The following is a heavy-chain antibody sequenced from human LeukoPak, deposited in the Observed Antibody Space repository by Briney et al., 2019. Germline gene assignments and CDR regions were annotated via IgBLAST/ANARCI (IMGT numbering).Heavy chain of an antibody. D-gene: IGHD4-23*01. J-gene: IGHJ4*02. Sequence: SETLSLTCTVSGGSITGGSYYWGWIRQPPGKGLEWIGSIYYSGSTYYNPSLKSRVTISVDTSKNQFSLKLSSVTAADTAVYYCARHYGGNANYFDYWGQGTLVTVSS. V-gene: IGHV4-39*01. CDR2: IYYSGST. CDR3: ARHYGGNANYFDY. CDR1: GGSITGGSYY.